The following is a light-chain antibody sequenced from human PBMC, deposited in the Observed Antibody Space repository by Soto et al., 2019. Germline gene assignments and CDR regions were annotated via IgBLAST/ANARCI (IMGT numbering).Light chain of an antibody. CDR1: SCKIGSNI. V-gene: IGLV1-44*01. CDR2: NDD. J-gene: IGLJ3*02. CDR3: SAWDASLGAIL. Sequence: QSVLSQPPSASGTPGQTVTISCSGRSCKIGSNIVNWYQQLPGTAPKLLIYNDDHRPSGVADRFSGSKSGTSASLAISGLQSDDEADYYCSAWDASLGAILFGGGTKVTVL.